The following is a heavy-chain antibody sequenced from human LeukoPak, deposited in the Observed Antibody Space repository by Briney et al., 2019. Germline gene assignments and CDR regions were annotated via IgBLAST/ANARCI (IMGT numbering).Heavy chain of an antibody. Sequence: GGSLRLSCAASGFTFSTYGMHWVRQAPGKGLEWVAFIRYDGRDKKYADSVKGRFTISRDDSNNTLYLEMNSLRVEDTALYYCAKDTSGYYYDLGYWGQGTLVTVSS. V-gene: IGHV3-30*02. J-gene: IGHJ4*02. CDR1: GFTFSTYG. CDR2: IRYDGRDK. D-gene: IGHD3-22*01. CDR3: AKDTSGYYYDLGY.